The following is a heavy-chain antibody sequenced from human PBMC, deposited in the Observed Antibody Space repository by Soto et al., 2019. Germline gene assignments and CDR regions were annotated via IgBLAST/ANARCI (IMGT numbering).Heavy chain of an antibody. J-gene: IGHJ5*02. Sequence: SVKVSSKASGVTFSSYAISWVRQAPGQGLEWMGGIIPIFGTANYAQKFQGRVTITADESTSTAYMELSSLRSEDTAVYYCARAGTLITMVRGVIDNWFDPWGQGTLVTVSS. V-gene: IGHV1-69*13. D-gene: IGHD3-10*01. CDR3: ARAGTLITMVRGVIDNWFDP. CDR2: IIPIFGTA. CDR1: GVTFSSYA.